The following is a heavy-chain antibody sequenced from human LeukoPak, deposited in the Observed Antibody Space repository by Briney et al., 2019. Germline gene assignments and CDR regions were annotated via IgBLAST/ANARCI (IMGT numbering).Heavy chain of an antibody. Sequence: GGIIPIFGTANYAQKFQGRVTITADESRSTAYMELSSLRSEDTAVYYCQMITFGGVIVPWGQGTLVTVSS. D-gene: IGHD3-16*02. J-gene: IGHJ5*02. CDR2: IIPIFGTA. V-gene: IGHV1-69*01. CDR3: QMITFGGVIVP.